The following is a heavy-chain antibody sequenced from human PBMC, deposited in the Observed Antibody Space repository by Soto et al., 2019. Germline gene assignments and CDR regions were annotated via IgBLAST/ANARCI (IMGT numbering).Heavy chain of an antibody. J-gene: IGHJ5*02. V-gene: IGHV1-8*02. CDR1: GYTFTSYG. CDR2: INPNSGNT. CDR3: AREESNWFDP. D-gene: IGHD3-10*01. Sequence: GASVKVSCKASGYTFTSYGISWVRQAPGQGLEWMGWINPNSGNTGYAQKFQGRVTMTRNTSISTAYMELSSLRSEDTAVYYCAREESNWFDPWGQGTLVTVSS.